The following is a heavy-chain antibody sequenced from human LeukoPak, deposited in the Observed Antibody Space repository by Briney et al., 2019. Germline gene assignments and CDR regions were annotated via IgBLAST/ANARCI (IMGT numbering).Heavy chain of an antibody. Sequence: PSETLSLTCTVSGGSVSSGSYYWTWIRQPPGKKLEWIGYIYYSGSTNYNPSLKSRITISVDTSTNQLSLKLSSVTAADTAVYYCARGARYYFDTSGYFDYWGQGILVTVSS. J-gene: IGHJ4*02. V-gene: IGHV4-61*01. CDR1: GGSVSSGSYY. D-gene: IGHD3-22*01. CDR2: IYYSGST. CDR3: ARGARYYFDTSGYFDY.